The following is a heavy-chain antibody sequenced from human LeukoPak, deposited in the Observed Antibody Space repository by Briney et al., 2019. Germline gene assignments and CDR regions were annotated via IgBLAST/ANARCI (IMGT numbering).Heavy chain of an antibody. CDR1: GYSISSGYY. J-gene: IGHJ4*02. D-gene: IGHD6-13*01. CDR3: ARNPPGIADY. CDR2: IYHSGST. Sequence: PSETLSLTCTVSGYSISSGYYWGWIRQPPGKGLEWIGSIYHSGSTYYNPSLKSRVTISVDTSKNQFSLKLSSATAADTAVYYCARNPPGIADYWGQGTLVTVSS. V-gene: IGHV4-38-2*02.